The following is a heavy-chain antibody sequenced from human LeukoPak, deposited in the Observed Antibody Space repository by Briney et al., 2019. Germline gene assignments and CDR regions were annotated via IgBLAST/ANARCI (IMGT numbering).Heavy chain of an antibody. J-gene: IGHJ6*02. CDR2: ISSSSSTI. D-gene: IGHD2-21*02. CDR3: ARVVDCGGDCYSCGMDV. Sequence: AGGSLRLSCAASGFTFSSCSMNWVRQAPGKGLEWVSYISSSSSTIYYADSVKGRFTISRDNAKNSLYLQMNSLRDEDTAVYYCARVVDCGGDCYSCGMDVWGQGTTVTVSS. V-gene: IGHV3-48*02. CDR1: GFTFSSCS.